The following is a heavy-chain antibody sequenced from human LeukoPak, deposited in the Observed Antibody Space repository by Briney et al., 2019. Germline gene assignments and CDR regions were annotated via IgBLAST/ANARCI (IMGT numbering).Heavy chain of an antibody. J-gene: IGHJ6*03. CDR2: IYSGGST. CDR1: GFTVSSNY. Sequence: QPGESLKISCAASGFTVSSNYMSWVRQAPGKGLEWVSVIYSGGSTYYADSVKGRFTISRDNSKNTLYLQMNSLRAEDTAVYYCARGLYYYYMDGWGKGTTVTVSS. V-gene: IGHV3-66*02. CDR3: ARGLYYYYMDG.